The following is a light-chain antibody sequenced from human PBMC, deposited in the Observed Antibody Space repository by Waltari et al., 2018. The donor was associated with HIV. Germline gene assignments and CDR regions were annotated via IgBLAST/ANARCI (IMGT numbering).Light chain of an antibody. CDR1: QSISSW. Sequence: DIQMTQSPSTLSASVGDRVTLTCRASQSISSWLAWYQQKPGKVPKFLIYKASSLQSGVPSRFSGSGSGTEFTLTISSLQPDDFATYYCQQYNTYSRTFGQGTKLEIK. CDR3: QQYNTYSRT. V-gene: IGKV1-5*03. J-gene: IGKJ2*01. CDR2: KAS.